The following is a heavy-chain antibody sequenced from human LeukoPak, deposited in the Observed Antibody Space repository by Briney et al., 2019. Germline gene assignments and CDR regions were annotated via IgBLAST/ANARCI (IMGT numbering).Heavy chain of an antibody. D-gene: IGHD6-13*01. V-gene: IGHV1-2*02. CDR1: GYTFTGYY. Sequence: GASVKVSCKASGYTFTGYYMHWVRQAPGQGIEWMGWTNPNSGGTNYAQKLQGRVTMTTDTSTSTAYMELRSLRSDDTAVYYCARDRRRQQLAYYFDYWGQGTLVTVSS. CDR3: ARDRRRQQLAYYFDY. J-gene: IGHJ4*02. CDR2: TNPNSGGT.